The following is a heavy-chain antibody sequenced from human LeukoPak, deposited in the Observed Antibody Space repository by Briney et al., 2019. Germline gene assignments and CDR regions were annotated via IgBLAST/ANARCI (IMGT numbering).Heavy chain of an antibody. Sequence: GGPLRLSCAASGFTFSSYWMSWVRQAPGKGLEWVANIKQDGSEKYYVDSVKGRFTISRDNAKNSLYLQMNSPRAEDTAVYYCARVVPAVTSPYYYYMDVWGKGTTVTVSS. V-gene: IGHV3-7*01. J-gene: IGHJ6*03. CDR1: GFTFSSYW. D-gene: IGHD2-2*01. CDR2: IKQDGSEK. CDR3: ARVVPAVTSPYYYYMDV.